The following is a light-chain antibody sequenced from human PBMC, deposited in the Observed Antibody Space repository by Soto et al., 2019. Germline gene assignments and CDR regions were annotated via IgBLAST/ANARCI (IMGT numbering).Light chain of an antibody. J-gene: IGKJ1*01. CDR2: LGS. CDR3: MQPLQSWT. V-gene: IGKV2-28*01. CDR1: QSLLHSNGYNY. Sequence: ILMTQSPLSLPVTPGEPASISCRSSQSLLHSNGYNYLDWYLQKPGQSPQLLIYLGSNRASGVPDRFSGSGSGTDFTLKISRVEAEDVGVYYCMQPLQSWTFGQGTKVDI.